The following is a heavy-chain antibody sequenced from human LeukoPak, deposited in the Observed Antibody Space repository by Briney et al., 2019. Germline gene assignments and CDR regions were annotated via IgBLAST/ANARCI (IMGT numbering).Heavy chain of an antibody. J-gene: IGHJ1*01. D-gene: IGHD4-17*01. CDR3: ARLPDYGDYVKYFQH. Sequence: GESLKISCKGSGYSFTSYWIGWVRQMPGKGLEWMGIIYPGDSDTRYSPSFQGQVTISADKSISTAYLQWSSLKASDTAMYYCARLPDYGDYVKYFQHWGQGTLVTVSS. CDR1: GYSFTSYW. CDR2: IYPGDSDT. V-gene: IGHV5-51*01.